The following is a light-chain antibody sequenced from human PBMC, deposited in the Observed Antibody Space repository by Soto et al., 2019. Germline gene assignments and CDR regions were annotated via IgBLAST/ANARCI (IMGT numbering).Light chain of an antibody. CDR3: QQYVSKTT. Sequence: DIQMTQSPSSLSASVGDRVTITCRASQNIGIYLNWYQKKPGKAPKLLIHAASSLQSGVPSTFSGSGSGTDFALTISSLQPEDFAVYYCQQYVSKTTFGPGTKVDIK. J-gene: IGKJ3*01. CDR2: AAS. CDR1: QNIGIY. V-gene: IGKV1-39*01.